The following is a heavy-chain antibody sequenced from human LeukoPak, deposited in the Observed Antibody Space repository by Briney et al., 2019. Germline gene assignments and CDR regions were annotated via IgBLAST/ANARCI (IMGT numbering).Heavy chain of an antibody. CDR2: INHSGST. D-gene: IGHD5-18*01. V-gene: IGHV4-38-2*01. CDR1: GYSISSGYY. Sequence: KTSETLSLTCAVSGYSISSGYYWRWIRQPPGKGLEWIGEINHSGSTNYNPSLKSRVTISVDTSKNQFSLKLSSVTAADTAVYYCARIGYSYPSDYWGQGTLVTVSS. J-gene: IGHJ4*02. CDR3: ARIGYSYPSDY.